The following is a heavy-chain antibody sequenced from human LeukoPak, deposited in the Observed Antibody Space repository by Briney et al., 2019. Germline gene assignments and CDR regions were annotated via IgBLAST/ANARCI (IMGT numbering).Heavy chain of an antibody. J-gene: IGHJ4*02. CDR1: GLTFRNYG. V-gene: IGHV3-33*01. CDR3: ASWRGSGNYGGYFDY. Sequence: GGSLRLSCVVSGLTFRNYGMYWVRQAPGKGLEWVALIWYDGSNKYYAGSVKGRFTISRDNPKNTLYLQMNSLRAEDTAVYYCASWRGSGNYGGYFDYWGQGILVTVSS. D-gene: IGHD3-10*01. CDR2: IWYDGSNK.